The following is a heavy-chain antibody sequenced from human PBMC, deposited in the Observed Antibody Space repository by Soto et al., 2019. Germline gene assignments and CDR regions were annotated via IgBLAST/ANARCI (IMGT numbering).Heavy chain of an antibody. J-gene: IGHJ6*02. CDR1: GFTFSNAW. D-gene: IGHD3-3*01. CDR2: IKSKADGGTT. CDR3: TTETYYDFWSGQTKSLYGMDV. Sequence: PGGSLRLSCAASGFTFSNAWMSWVHQAPGKGLEWVGRIKSKADGGTTDYAAPVKGRFTISRDDSKNTLYLQMNSLKTEDTAVYYCTTETYYDFWSGQTKSLYGMDVWGQGTTVTVSS. V-gene: IGHV3-15*01.